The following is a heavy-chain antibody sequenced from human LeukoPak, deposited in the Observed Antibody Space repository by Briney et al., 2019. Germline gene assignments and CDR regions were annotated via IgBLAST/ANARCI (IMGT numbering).Heavy chain of an antibody. V-gene: IGHV3-23*01. CDR2: ISGSGGST. CDR1: GFTFTTYA. Sequence: PGGSLRLSCAASGFTFTTYAMSWVRQAPGKGLEWVSHISGSGGSTYFADSVKGRFTISRDNSKNTLYLQMNSLRAEDTAVYYRAKDLTYSSSSWFDYWGQGTLVTVSS. CDR3: AKDLTYSSSSWFDY. J-gene: IGHJ4*02. D-gene: IGHD6-6*01.